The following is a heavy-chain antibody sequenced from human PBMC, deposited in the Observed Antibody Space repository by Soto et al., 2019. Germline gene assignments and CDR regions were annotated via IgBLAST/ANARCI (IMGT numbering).Heavy chain of an antibody. CDR3: ARDEGSAWYFDY. D-gene: IGHD6-19*01. CDR2: IGSSGSTI. J-gene: IGHJ4*02. Sequence: EVQLVESGGGLVQPGGSLRLSCAASGFTFSRYEMNWVRQAPGKGLEWVSYIGSSGSTIYYADSVKGRFTISRDNAKNSLYLQTNSLRAEDTAVYFCARDEGSAWYFDYWGQGTLVTVSS. V-gene: IGHV3-48*03. CDR1: GFTFSRYE.